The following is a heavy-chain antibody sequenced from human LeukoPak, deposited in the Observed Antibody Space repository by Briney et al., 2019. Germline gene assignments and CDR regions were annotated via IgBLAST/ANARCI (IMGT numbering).Heavy chain of an antibody. Sequence: GGSLRLSCAASGFTFKNYRMNWVRQAPGKGLEWVSSISSSGSDTYYADSVEGRFTISRDNARNSLYLQMNSLRAEDTAVYYCARDQFYDFWSGHFRPSMDVWGKGTTVTVSS. V-gene: IGHV3-21*01. CDR2: ISSSGSDT. CDR3: ARDQFYDFWSGHFRPSMDV. CDR1: GFTFKNYR. D-gene: IGHD3-3*01. J-gene: IGHJ6*03.